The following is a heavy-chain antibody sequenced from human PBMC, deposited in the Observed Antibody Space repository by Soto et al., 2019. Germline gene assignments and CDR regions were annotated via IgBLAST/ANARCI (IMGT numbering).Heavy chain of an antibody. D-gene: IGHD2-2*01. Sequence: QVQLQESGPGLVKPSGTLSLTCAVSGGSFSSDHWGWVRQPPGQGLEWFGKINNSGITNYNPSLKNRATMSVDTSKNLFPLKLTSVTAAETAVYYCARDRPWDCSSSNYCYYYGLDVWGQGTTVIVSS. V-gene: IGHV4-59*01. CDR3: ARDRPWDCSSSNYCYYYGLDV. CDR1: GGSFSSDH. CDR2: INNSGIT. J-gene: IGHJ6*02.